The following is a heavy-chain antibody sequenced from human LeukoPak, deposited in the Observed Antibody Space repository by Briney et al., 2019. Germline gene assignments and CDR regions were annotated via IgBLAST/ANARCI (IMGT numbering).Heavy chain of an antibody. CDR2: IKSKNDGGTT. D-gene: IGHD4/OR15-4a*01. CDR1: GFTVGNAY. Sequence: GGSLRLSCAASGFTVGNAYMSWGRQAPEKGLEWVGRIKSKNDGGTTDFTAPVKGRFTISRDDSKNTLYLQMKSLRSDDTAVYYCITGCCDWGQGTVVTVSS. J-gene: IGHJ3*01. CDR3: ITGCCD. V-gene: IGHV3-15*01.